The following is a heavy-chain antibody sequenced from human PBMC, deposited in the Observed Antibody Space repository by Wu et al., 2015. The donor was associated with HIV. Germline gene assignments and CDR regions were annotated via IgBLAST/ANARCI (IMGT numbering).Heavy chain of an antibody. CDR2: IIPAFGTT. J-gene: IGHJ4*02. Sequence: QVQLVQSGAEVKKPGSSVKVSCKASGDTFNIFAINWVRQAPGQGLEWMGGIIPAFGTTDYAGKFQGRVTISADDSTSTACMELKRLTSEDTAVYYCARPWQLRNGWPFFDYWGQGTLVTVSS. V-gene: IGHV1-69*12. D-gene: IGHD4-23*01. CDR3: ARPWQLRNGWPFFDY. CDR1: GDTFNIFA.